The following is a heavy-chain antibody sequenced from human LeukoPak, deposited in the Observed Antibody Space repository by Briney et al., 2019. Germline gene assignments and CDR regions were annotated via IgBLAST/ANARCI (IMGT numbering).Heavy chain of an antibody. D-gene: IGHD5-12*01. CDR3: AKDVRSGYDYQLYDY. CDR1: GFTFSSYA. V-gene: IGHV3-64*01. CDR2: ISSNGGST. Sequence: GGSLRLSCAASGFTFSSYAMHWVRQAPGKGLEYVSAISSNGGSTYYANSVKGRFTIARDNSKNTLYLQMNSLRAEDTAVYYCAKDVRSGYDYQLYDYWGQGTLVTVSS. J-gene: IGHJ4*02.